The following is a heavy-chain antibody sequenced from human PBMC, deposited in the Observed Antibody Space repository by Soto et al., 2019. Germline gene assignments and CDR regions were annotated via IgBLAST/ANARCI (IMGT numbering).Heavy chain of an antibody. CDR1: GYAFTTYG. J-gene: IGHJ4*02. CDR2: ISAHNGNT. CDR3: ARGRYGDY. Sequence: QVHLVQSGAEVKKPGASVKVSCKGSGYAFTTYGITWVRQAPGQGLEWMGWISAHNGNTNYAQKLQGRVTGTRYTSTRTAYMELRSLRSDDTAVYYCARGRYGDYWGQGALVTVSS. D-gene: IGHD1-1*01. V-gene: IGHV1-18*01.